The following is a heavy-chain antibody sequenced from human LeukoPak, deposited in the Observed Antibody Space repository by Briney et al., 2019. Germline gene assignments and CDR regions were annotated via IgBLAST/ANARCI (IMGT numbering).Heavy chain of an antibody. D-gene: IGHD3-3*01. V-gene: IGHV3-9*01. CDR2: ISWNSGSI. CDR3: AKGISDFWSGPGAFDI. CDR1: GFTFDDYA. J-gene: IGHJ3*02. Sequence: PGRSLRLSCAASGFTFDDYAMHWVRQAPGKGLEWVSGISWNSGSIGYADSVKGRFTISRDNAKNSLYLQMNSLRAEDTALYYCAKGISDFWSGPGAFDIWGQGTMVTVSS.